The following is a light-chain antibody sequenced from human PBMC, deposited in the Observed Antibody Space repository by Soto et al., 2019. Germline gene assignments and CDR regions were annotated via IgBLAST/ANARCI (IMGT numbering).Light chain of an antibody. CDR3: SSYKSTSTPYV. Sequence: QSVLTQPASVSGSPGQSITISCTGTSSDIGSYNYVSWYQQHPGKATKIIIYDVNNRPAGISSRFSASKSGDTASLTISVLQADDEADYFCSSYKSTSTPYVFGTGSKVTVL. V-gene: IGLV2-14*03. CDR2: DVN. CDR1: SSDIGSYNY. J-gene: IGLJ1*01.